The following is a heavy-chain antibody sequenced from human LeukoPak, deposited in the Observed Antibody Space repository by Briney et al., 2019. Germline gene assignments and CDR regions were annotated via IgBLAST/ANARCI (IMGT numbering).Heavy chain of an antibody. CDR1: GFTFTDYA. D-gene: IGHD1-26*01. CDR2: ISDSGIST. CDR3: AKDRTVGASYWYFDL. V-gene: IGHV3-23*01. Sequence: GGSLRLSCAASGFTFTDYAMSWIRQAPGKGLEWVSTISDSGISTYYADFVKGRFTISRDSSKNTLLLQMNTLGAEDTAIYYCAKDRTVGASYWYFDLWGRGTLVTVSS. J-gene: IGHJ2*01.